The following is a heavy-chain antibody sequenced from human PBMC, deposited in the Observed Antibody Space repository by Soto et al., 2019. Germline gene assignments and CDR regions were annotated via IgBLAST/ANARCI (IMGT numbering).Heavy chain of an antibody. CDR1: GYTFTGYY. CDR3: ARAYSNYSYYYYGMDV. D-gene: IGHD4-4*01. CDR2: INPSGGST. J-gene: IGHJ6*02. V-gene: IGHV1-46*01. Sequence: ASVKVSCKASGYTFTGYYMHWVRQAPGQGLEWMGIINPSGGSTSYAQKFQGRVTMTRDTSTSTVYMELSSLRSEDTAVYYCARAYSNYSYYYYGMDVWGQGTAVTVSS.